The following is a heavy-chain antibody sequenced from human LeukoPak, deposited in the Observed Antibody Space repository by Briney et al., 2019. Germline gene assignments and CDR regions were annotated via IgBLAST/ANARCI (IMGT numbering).Heavy chain of an antibody. CDR1: GGSISSSSYY. Sequence: SETLSLTSTVSGGSISSSSYYWGWIRQPPGKGLEWIGSIYYSGSTYYNPSLKSRVTISVDTSKNQFSLKLSSVTAADTAVYYCARDLGYCSSTSCSGDAFDIWGQGTMVTVSS. D-gene: IGHD2-2*01. J-gene: IGHJ3*02. CDR2: IYYSGST. CDR3: ARDLGYCSSTSCSGDAFDI. V-gene: IGHV4-39*07.